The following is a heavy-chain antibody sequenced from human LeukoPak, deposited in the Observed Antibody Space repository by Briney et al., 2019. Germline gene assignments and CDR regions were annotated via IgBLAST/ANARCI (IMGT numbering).Heavy chain of an antibody. CDR2: FHPEDGET. CDR3: ATLPPLVPAGPADAFDI. CDR1: GYTLTELS. V-gene: IGHV1-24*01. Sequence: ASVTVSCKVSGYTLTELSMHWVRQAPGKGLEWMGGFHPEDGETIYAQKIQGRVTMTEDTSTDTAYMELSSLRSEDTAVYYCATLPPLVPAGPADAFDIWGQGTMVTVSS. D-gene: IGHD2-2*01. J-gene: IGHJ3*02.